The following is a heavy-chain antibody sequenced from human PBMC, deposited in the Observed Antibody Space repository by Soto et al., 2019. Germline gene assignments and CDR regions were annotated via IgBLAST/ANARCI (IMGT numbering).Heavy chain of an antibody. V-gene: IGHV3-30*18. J-gene: IGHJ4*02. Sequence: QVQLVESGGGVVQPGRSLRLSCAASGFTFSSYGMHWVRQAPGKGLEWVAVISYDGSNKYYADSVKGRFTISRDNSKNTMYLQMNSLRAEDTAVYYCAQEPLATYSSSSPDFDYWGQGTLVTVSS. D-gene: IGHD6-13*01. CDR3: AQEPLATYSSSSPDFDY. CDR1: GFTFSSYG. CDR2: ISYDGSNK.